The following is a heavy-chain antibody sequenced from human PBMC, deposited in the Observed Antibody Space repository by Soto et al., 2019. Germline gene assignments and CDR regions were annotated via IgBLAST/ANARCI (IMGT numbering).Heavy chain of an antibody. CDR1: GGSISSGCYY. CDR3: ARVVTPTLTSNWFDP. J-gene: IGHJ5*02. Sequence: SETQSVTCTVSGGSISSGCYYWSWIRQHPGKGLEWIGYIYYSGSTYYNPSLKSRVTISVDTSKNQFSLKLSSVTAADTAVYYCARVVTPTLTSNWFDPWGQGTLVTVSS. V-gene: IGHV4-31*03. D-gene: IGHD5-18*01. CDR2: IYYSGST.